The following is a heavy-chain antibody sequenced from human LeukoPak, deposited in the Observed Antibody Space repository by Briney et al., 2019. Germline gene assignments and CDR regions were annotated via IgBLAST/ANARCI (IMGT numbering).Heavy chain of an antibody. CDR1: GGSISSYY. J-gene: IGHJ4*02. CDR2: IHTSGST. CDR3: ARRSYDYVWGSYRYRFDY. V-gene: IGHV4-4*07. Sequence: SETLSLTCTVSGGSISSYYWSWIRQPAGKGLEWIGRIHTSGSTNYNPSLKSRVTMSADTSKNQFYLKLSSVTAADTAVYYCARRSYDYVWGSYRYRFDYWGQGTLVTVSS. D-gene: IGHD3-16*02.